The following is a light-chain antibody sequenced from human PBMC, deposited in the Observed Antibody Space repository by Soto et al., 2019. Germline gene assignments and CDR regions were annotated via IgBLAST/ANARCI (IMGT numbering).Light chain of an antibody. CDR1: QSVTSNY. CDR3: QQYADSPRT. V-gene: IGKV3-20*01. CDR2: GAS. J-gene: IGKJ1*01. Sequence: EIVLTQSPGTLSLSPGERATLSCRASQSVTSNYLAWYQQKPGQAPRLLVYGASSRATGIPDRFSDTGSGTDFTLTISRLEPEDFAVYYCQQYADSPRTFGRGTTVEVK.